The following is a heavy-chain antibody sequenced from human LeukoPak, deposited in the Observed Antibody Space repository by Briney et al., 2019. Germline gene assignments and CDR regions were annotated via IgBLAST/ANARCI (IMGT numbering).Heavy chain of an antibody. J-gene: IGHJ4*02. CDR3: ARDELGPFDY. CDR2: IYTSGST. CDR1: GGSISSGSYH. V-gene: IGHV4-61*02. D-gene: IGHD6-6*01. Sequence: PSQTLSLTCTVSGGSISSGSYHWSWIRQPAGKGLEWIGRIYTSGSTNYNPSLKSRVTISVDTSKNQFSLKLSSVTAADTAVYYCARDELGPFDYWGQGTLVTVSS.